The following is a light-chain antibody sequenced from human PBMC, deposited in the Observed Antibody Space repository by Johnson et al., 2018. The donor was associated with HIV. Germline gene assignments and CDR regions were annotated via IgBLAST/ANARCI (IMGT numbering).Light chain of an antibody. Sequence: QSVLTQPPPVSAAPGQKVTISCSGSSSNIGNNYVSWYQQLPGTAPKLLIYENTKRPSGIPDRFSGSKSGSSATLDITGLQTGDEADYYCGTWDSSLSAGGGFGTGTKVTVL. J-gene: IGLJ1*01. V-gene: IGLV1-51*02. CDR1: SSNIGNNY. CDR2: ENT. CDR3: GTWDSSLSAGGG.